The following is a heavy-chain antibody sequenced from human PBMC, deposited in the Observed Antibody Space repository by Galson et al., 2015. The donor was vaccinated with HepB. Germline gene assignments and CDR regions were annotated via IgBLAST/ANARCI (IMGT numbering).Heavy chain of an antibody. Sequence: PALVKPTQTLTLTCTFSGFSLSTSGVGVGWIRQPPGKALEWLALIYWDDDKRYSPSLKSRLTITKDTSKNQVVLTMTNMDPVDTATYYCAHIAAAGTGDAFDIWGQGTMVTVSS. CDR3: AHIAAAGTGDAFDI. V-gene: IGHV2-5*02. J-gene: IGHJ3*02. CDR1: GFSLSTSGVG. D-gene: IGHD6-13*01. CDR2: IYWDDDK.